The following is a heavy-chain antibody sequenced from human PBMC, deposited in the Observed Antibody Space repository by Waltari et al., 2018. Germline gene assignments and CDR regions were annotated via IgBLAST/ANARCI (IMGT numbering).Heavy chain of an antibody. J-gene: IGHJ4*02. V-gene: IGHV1-18*04. CDR1: GYTFNIYV. CDR2: ISPYSGNT. Sequence: QAQLVQSGGEVKKPGASVKVSCKASGYTFNIYVISWVRQAPGQGLEWMGWISPYSGNTNYAQNLQGRVTMTTDTSTSTAYMELRSLRSDDTAVYYCARGGGYSGYDEFDYWGQGTLVTVSS. D-gene: IGHD5-12*01. CDR3: ARGGGYSGYDEFDY.